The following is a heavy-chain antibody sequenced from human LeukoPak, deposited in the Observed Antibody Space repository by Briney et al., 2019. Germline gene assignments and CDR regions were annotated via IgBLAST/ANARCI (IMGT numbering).Heavy chain of an antibody. V-gene: IGHV1-69*04. D-gene: IGHD6-13*01. J-gene: IGHJ4*02. CDR1: GGTFSSYA. Sequence: ASVKVSCKASGGTFSSYAISWVRQAPGQGLEWMGRIIPILGIANYAQKFQGRVTITADKSTITAYMELSRLRSEDTAVYYCARVKGIAGAGAIDYWGERTPVTVSS. CDR3: ARVKGIAGAGAIDY. CDR2: IIPILGIA.